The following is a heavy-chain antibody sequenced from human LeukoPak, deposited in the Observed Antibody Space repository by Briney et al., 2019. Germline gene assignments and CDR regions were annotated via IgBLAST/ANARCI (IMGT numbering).Heavy chain of an antibody. CDR3: ARDHPQYGDYETPLDY. J-gene: IGHJ4*02. CDR2: INHCGGGT. Sequence: GASVKVSCKASGYTFTSYYMHWVRQPPGQGLEWMGIINHCGGGTSYGHTFQGRVTMTRDMSTSTVYMELSSLRSEDAAAYYCARDHPQYGDYETPLDYWGQGTLVTVSS. CDR1: GYTFTSYY. V-gene: IGHV1-46*01. D-gene: IGHD4-17*01.